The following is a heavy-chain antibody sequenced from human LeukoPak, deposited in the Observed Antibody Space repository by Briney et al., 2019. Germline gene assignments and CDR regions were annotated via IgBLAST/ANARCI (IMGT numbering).Heavy chain of an antibody. D-gene: IGHD6-19*01. CDR3: AREVIAVAGYFDY. J-gene: IGHJ4*02. V-gene: IGHV3-66*01. Sequence: GSLRLSCAASGFTVSGNYMSWVRQAPGKGLEWGSVIYSGGNTYYADSVKGRFTISRDNSKNTLYLQMNSLRAEDTAVYYCAREVIAVAGYFDYWGQGTLVTVSS. CDR2: IYSGGNT. CDR1: GFTVSGNY.